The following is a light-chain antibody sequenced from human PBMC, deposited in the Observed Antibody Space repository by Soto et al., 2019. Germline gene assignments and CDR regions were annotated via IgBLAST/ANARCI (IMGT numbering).Light chain of an antibody. CDR3: QQYNSYPWT. Sequence: DIQMTQSPSTLSASVGDRVTITCRASQSISSWLAWYQQKPGKAPKLLIYDASSLESGIPSGFSGSGSGTEFTLTNSSLQPDDFATYYCQQYNSYPWTFGQGTKVEIK. J-gene: IGKJ1*01. CDR1: QSISSW. CDR2: DAS. V-gene: IGKV1-5*01.